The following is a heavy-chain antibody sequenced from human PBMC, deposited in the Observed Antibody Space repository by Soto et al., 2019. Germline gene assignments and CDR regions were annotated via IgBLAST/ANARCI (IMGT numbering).Heavy chain of an antibody. D-gene: IGHD6-13*01. V-gene: IGHV4-59*01. Sequence: PSETLSLTCTVSGGSISRYYWNWIRQPPGKGLEWIGYIYYSGSTNYNPSLKSRVTISVDTSKNQFSLKLSSVTAADTAVYYCARDIPRIAGMDVRAQRTTVTVSS. J-gene: IGHJ6*02. CDR2: IYYSGST. CDR1: GGSISRYY. CDR3: ARDIPRIAGMDV.